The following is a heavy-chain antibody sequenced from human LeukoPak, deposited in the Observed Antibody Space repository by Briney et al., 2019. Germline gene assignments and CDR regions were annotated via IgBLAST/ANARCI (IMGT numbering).Heavy chain of an antibody. V-gene: IGHV3-7*01. CDR3: ARSNNGAFDI. CDR2: IKPDGSEK. Sequence: GGSLTLSCAASRFTFSNCWMTWVRRTPGQGLGWVANIKPDGSEKNYVDSVKGRFTISRDNAKNSLYLQMNSLRAEDTAVYYCARSNNGAFDIWGLGTMVTVSS. D-gene: IGHD2-8*01. J-gene: IGHJ3*02. CDR1: RFTFSNCW.